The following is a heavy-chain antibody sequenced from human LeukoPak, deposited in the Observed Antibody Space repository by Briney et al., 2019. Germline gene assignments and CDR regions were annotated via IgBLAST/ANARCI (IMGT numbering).Heavy chain of an antibody. CDR2: INHSGST. CDR1: GGSFSGYY. CDR3: ARSGGSSARVNAFDI. Sequence: SETLSLTCAVYGGSFSGYYWSWLRQPPGKGLEWIGEINHSGSTNYNPSLKSRVTISVDTSKNQFSLKLSSVTAADTAVYYCARSGGSSARVNAFDIWGQGTMVTVSS. V-gene: IGHV4-34*01. D-gene: IGHD2-15*01. J-gene: IGHJ3*02.